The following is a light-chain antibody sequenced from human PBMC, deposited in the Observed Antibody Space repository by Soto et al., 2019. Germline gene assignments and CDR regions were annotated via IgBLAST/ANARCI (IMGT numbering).Light chain of an antibody. CDR2: GAS. Sequence: EIVMTQSPATLSVSPGERATLSCRASQSVSSNLAWYQQKPGQAPRLLIYGASTRATGIPASFSGSGSGTEFTLTIRSLQSEDFAVYYCQQYNNWPPYTFGQGTKVDIK. CDR1: QSVSSN. CDR3: QQYNNWPPYT. V-gene: IGKV3-15*01. J-gene: IGKJ2*01.